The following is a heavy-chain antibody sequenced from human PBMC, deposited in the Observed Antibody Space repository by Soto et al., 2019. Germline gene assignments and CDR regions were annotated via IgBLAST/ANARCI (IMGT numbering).Heavy chain of an antibody. V-gene: IGHV3-23*01. CDR3: AKDRTVASRNFDY. Sequence: GGSLRLSCAASGFAFSNYAMHWVRQAPGKGLEWVSSISTSIDATYYADSVKGRFTISRDDSKNTLYLQMNSLRAEDSAVYYCAKDRTVASRNFDYWGQGTQVTVSS. J-gene: IGHJ4*02. CDR1: GFAFSNYA. CDR2: ISTSIDAT. D-gene: IGHD4-17*01.